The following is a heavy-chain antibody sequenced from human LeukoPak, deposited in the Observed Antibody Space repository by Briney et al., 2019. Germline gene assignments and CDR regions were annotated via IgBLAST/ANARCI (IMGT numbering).Heavy chain of an antibody. CDR3: ARGAHSQAAAGKGPDY. J-gene: IGHJ4*02. CDR2: IYYSGST. V-gene: IGHV4-31*03. D-gene: IGHD6-13*01. Sequence: SQTLSLTCTVSGGSISSGGYYWSWIRQHPGKGLEWIGYIYYSGSTYYNPSLKSRVTISVDTSKNQFSLKLSSVTAADTAVYYCARGAHSQAAAGKGPDYWGQGTLVTVSS. CDR1: GGSISSGGYY.